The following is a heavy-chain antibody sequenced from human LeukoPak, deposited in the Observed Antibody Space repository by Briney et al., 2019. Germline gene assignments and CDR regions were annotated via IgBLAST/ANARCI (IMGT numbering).Heavy chain of an antibody. J-gene: IGHJ4*02. CDR1: GGSFSGYY. CDR3: ARATPLSYYYDSSGNFDY. V-gene: IGHV4-34*01. Sequence: SETLSLTCAVYGGSFSGYYWSWIRQPPGKGLEWIGEISHSGSTNYNPSLKSRLTISVDTSKNQFSLKLSPVTAADTAVYYCARATPLSYYYDSSGNFDYWGQGTLVTVSS. D-gene: IGHD3-22*01. CDR2: ISHSGST.